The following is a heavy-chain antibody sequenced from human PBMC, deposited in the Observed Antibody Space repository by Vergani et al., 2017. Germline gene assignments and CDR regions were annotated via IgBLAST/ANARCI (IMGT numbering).Heavy chain of an antibody. Sequence: QVQLVQSGAEVKKPGASVKVSCKVSGYTLTELSMHWVRQAPGKGLEWMGGFDPEDGETIYAQKFQGRVTMTEDTSTDTAYMELSSLRSEDTAVYYCARDHTIAVAANDAFDIWGQGTMVTVSS. CDR1: GYTLTELS. V-gene: IGHV1-24*01. CDR3: ARDHTIAVAANDAFDI. J-gene: IGHJ3*02. CDR2: FDPEDGET. D-gene: IGHD6-19*01.